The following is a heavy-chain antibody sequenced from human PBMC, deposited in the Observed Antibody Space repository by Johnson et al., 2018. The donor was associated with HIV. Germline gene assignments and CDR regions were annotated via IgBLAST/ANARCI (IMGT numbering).Heavy chain of an antibody. CDR2: ISYDGSNK. J-gene: IGHJ3*02. V-gene: IGHV3-30-3*01. D-gene: IGHD3-22*01. CDR3: VRGEPYYYDSSGYWALFDI. CDR1: GFTFSSYA. Sequence: QVQLLESGGGVVQPGRSLRLSCAASGFTFSSYAMHWVRQAPGKGLEWVAVISYDGSNKYYADSVKGRFTISRDNSKNTLYLQMNSLRSEDTAVYYCVRGEPYYYDSSGYWALFDIWGQGTMVTVSS.